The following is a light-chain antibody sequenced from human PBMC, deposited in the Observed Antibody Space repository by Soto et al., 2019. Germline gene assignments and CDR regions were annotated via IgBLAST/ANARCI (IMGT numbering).Light chain of an antibody. CDR1: QAISSD. Sequence: ALQLTQSPSSLSSSAGDSVTVTCRASQAISSDLAWYQQKTGKAPNILIYAESSLQSGVPSRLSGSGSGTDLTLTISRLQPEDSATYYCQQDNNYPRTFGQGTKVDIK. V-gene: IGKV1-6*01. CDR2: AES. J-gene: IGKJ1*01. CDR3: QQDNNYPRT.